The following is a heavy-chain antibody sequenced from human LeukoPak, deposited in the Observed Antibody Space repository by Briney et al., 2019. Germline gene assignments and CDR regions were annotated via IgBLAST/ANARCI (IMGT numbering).Heavy chain of an antibody. CDR2: IIPIFGTA. V-gene: IGHV1-69*05. CDR1: GGTFSSYA. D-gene: IGHD3-3*01. Sequence: SVKVSCKASGGTFSSYAISWVRQAPGQGFEWMGGIIPIFGTANYAQKFQGRVTITTDESTSTAYMELSSLRSEDTAVYYCARGFLEWDYYYYYMDVWGKGTTVTVSS. CDR3: ARGFLEWDYYYYYMDV. J-gene: IGHJ6*03.